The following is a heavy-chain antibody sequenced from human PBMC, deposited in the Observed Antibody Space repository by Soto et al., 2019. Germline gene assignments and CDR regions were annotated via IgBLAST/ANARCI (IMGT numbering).Heavy chain of an antibody. CDR2: MYYSGST. Sequence: SETLSLTCAVSGGSISSGGYSWSWIRQPPGKGLEWIGYMYYSGSTYYNPSLKSRVTISVDTSKNQFSLKLSSVTAADTAVYYCARPSGSYLYYFDYWGQGTLVTVSS. D-gene: IGHD1-26*01. J-gene: IGHJ4*02. V-gene: IGHV4-30-2*03. CDR1: GGSISSGGYS. CDR3: ARPSGSYLYYFDY.